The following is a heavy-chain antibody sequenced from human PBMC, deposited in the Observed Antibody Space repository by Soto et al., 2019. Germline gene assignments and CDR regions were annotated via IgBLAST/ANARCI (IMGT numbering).Heavy chain of an antibody. J-gene: IGHJ4*02. D-gene: IGHD3-10*01. CDR1: GFTFSSYG. V-gene: IGHV3-30*18. Sequence: QVQLVESGGGVVQPGRSLRLSCAASGFTFSSYGMHWVRQAPGKGLEWVAAISYDGSYKYYADSVKGRFTISRDNSKNTLDLQRNSLRAEDTAVYYCAKERVVGWYYFDYWGQGTLVTVSS. CDR3: AKERVVGWYYFDY. CDR2: ISYDGSYK.